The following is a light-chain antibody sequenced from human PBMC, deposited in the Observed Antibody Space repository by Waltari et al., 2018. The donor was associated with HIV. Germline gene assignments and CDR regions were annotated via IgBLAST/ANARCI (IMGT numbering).Light chain of an antibody. CDR1: QSLLYNSNNKNY. J-gene: IGKJ2*01. V-gene: IGKV4-1*01. CDR3: QQYYGIPYT. Sequence: DVVVTQSPDSLAVSLGETATLSCKSSQSLLYNSNNKNYLAWYQQKPGPRPKLLIYGASTRESRVPDRFSGSGSGTDFTLTISRLQAEDVALYYCQQYYGIPYTFGQGTKLEIK. CDR2: GAS.